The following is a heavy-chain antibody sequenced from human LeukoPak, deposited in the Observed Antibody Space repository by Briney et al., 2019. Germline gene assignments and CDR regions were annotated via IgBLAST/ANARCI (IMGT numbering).Heavy chain of an antibody. CDR1: GFTFSSYA. J-gene: IGHJ4*02. Sequence: GGSLRLSCAASGFTFSSYAMSWVRQAPGKGLEWVSAISGSGSSTYYADSVKGRFTVSRDNSKNTLYPQMSSLRVEDTAVYYCAKGLAQLWFYWGQGTLVTVSS. V-gene: IGHV3-23*01. CDR3: AKGLAQLWFY. CDR2: ISGSGSST. D-gene: IGHD5-18*01.